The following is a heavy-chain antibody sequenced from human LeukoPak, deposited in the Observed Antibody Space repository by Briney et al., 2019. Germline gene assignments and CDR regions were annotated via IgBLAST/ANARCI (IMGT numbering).Heavy chain of an antibody. D-gene: IGHD3-10*01. J-gene: IGHJ4*02. CDR1: GYAFTSYA. V-gene: IGHV1-3*01. CDR2: INVGNGNT. Sequence: ASVKVPFTASGYAFTSYAMHWVRQAPGQRLEWMGWINVGNGNTKYSQKFQGRVTITRGTSASTAYMELSSLRSEDTAVYYCARGLAADTGTFDYWGQGTLVTVSS. CDR3: ARGLAADTGTFDY.